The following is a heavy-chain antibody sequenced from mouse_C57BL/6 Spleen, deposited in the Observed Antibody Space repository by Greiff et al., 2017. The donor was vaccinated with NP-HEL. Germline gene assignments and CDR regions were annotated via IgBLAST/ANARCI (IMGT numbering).Heavy chain of an antibody. Sequence: LSCKASGYTFTDYEMHWVKQTPVHGLEWIGAIDPETGGTAYNQKFKGKAILTADKSSSTAYMELRSLTSEDSAVYYCTRDYFYAMDYWGQGTSVTVSS. V-gene: IGHV1-15*01. CDR1: GYTFTDYE. J-gene: IGHJ4*01. CDR2: IDPETGGT. CDR3: TRDYFYAMDY. D-gene: IGHD1-1*01.